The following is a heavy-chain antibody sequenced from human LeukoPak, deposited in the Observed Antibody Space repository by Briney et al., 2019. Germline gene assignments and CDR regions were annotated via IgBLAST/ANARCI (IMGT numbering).Heavy chain of an antibody. CDR2: ISSSSSYI. D-gene: IGHD3-3*01. CDR3: ARTRASGRRFLSFDI. Sequence: GGSLRLSCAASGFTFSSYSMNWVRQAPGKGLEWVSSISSSSSYIYYADSVKGRFTISRDNAKNSLYLQMNSLRAEDTAVYYCARTRASGRRFLSFDIWGQGTMVTVSS. CDR1: GFTFSSYS. V-gene: IGHV3-21*04. J-gene: IGHJ3*02.